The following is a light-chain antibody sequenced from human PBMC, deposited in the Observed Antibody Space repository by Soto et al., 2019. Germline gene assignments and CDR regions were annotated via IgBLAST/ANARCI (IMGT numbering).Light chain of an antibody. Sequence: QSALTQPRSVSGSPGQSVTISCTGTSSDVGGYNYVSWYQQHPGKAPKLMIYDVSKRPSGVPDRFSGSKSGYTASLTISGLQAEDEADYYCCSYLFSLVFGGGTNLTVL. J-gene: IGLJ2*01. CDR1: SSDVGGYNY. CDR3: CSYLFSLV. V-gene: IGLV2-11*01. CDR2: DVS.